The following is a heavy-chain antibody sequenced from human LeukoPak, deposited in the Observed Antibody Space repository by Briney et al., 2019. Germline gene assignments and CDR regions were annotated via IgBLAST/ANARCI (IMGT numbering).Heavy chain of an antibody. Sequence: GGSLRLSCAASGFTFSDYYMSWIRQAPGKGLEWVSYISPSSGDTNYADFVKGRFTISRDNAKTSLYLQMNSLRAEDTAVYYCARGHYGMDVWGQGTTVTVSS. CDR2: ISPSSGDT. CDR3: ARGHYGMDV. V-gene: IGHV3-11*06. J-gene: IGHJ6*02. CDR1: GFTFSDYY.